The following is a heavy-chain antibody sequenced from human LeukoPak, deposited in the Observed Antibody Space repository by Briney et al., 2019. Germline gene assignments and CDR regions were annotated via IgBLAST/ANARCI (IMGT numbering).Heavy chain of an antibody. Sequence: ASVKVSCKASGYTFTGYYMHWVRQAPGQGLEWMGWITPNSGGTNYAQKFQGRVNMTRDTSVSTAYMELSRLRSDDTAVYYCARGAAQTGTTFDYWGQGTLVTVSS. J-gene: IGHJ4*02. D-gene: IGHD1-7*01. CDR3: ARGAAQTGTTFDY. V-gene: IGHV1-2*02. CDR2: ITPNSGGT. CDR1: GYTFTGYY.